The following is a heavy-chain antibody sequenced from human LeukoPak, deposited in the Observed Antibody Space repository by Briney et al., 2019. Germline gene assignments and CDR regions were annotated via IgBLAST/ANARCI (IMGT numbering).Heavy chain of an antibody. J-gene: IGHJ6*03. CDR2: IYSSGSN. D-gene: IGHD3-10*01. Sequence: SETLSLTCTVSGCSISSHYWSWIRQPPGKGLQWIGCIYSSGSNNYNPSLKSRVTISVDTSQNQFSLKLSPVTAADSAVYYCARRGLVRGAGTYYYMDVWGKGTTVTVSS. V-gene: IGHV4-59*11. CDR1: GCSISSHY. CDR3: ARRGLVRGAGTYYYMDV.